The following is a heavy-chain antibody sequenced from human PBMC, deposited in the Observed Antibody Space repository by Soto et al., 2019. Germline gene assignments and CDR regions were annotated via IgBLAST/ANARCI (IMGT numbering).Heavy chain of an antibody. Sequence: GASVKVSCKASGGTFSSYAISWVRQAPGQGLEWMGGIIPIFGTANYAQKFQGRVTITADESTSTAYMELSSLRSEDTAVYYCARVWFGDTPGGYYYYYMDVWGKGTTVTVSS. CDR2: IIPIFGTA. CDR3: ARVWFGDTPGGYYYYYMDV. J-gene: IGHJ6*03. CDR1: GGTFSSYA. D-gene: IGHD3-10*01. V-gene: IGHV1-69*13.